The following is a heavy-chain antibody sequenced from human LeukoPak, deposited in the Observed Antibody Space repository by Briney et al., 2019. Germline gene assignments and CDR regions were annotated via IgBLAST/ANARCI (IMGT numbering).Heavy chain of an antibody. CDR1: GYTFTNNF. CDR2: INPSGDNT. D-gene: IGHD1-26*01. J-gene: IGHJ3*02. Sequence: ASVKVSCKASGYTFTNNFMHWVRQAPGQGLEWIGIINPSGDNTWYAQKFQGRVTMTRDMATSTDYLEVSSLRSEDTAVYYCARDRWEPEGADAFDIWGQGTMVTVSS. CDR3: ARDRWEPEGADAFDI. V-gene: IGHV1-46*01.